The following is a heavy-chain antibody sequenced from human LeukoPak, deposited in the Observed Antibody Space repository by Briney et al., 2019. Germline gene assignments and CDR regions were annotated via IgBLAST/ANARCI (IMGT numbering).Heavy chain of an antibody. CDR2: ISAYNGNT. D-gene: IGHD2-2*01. CDR1: GYTFTSYG. CDR3: ARNDDIVVVPTAIYGMDV. V-gene: IGHV1-18*01. J-gene: IGHJ6*02. Sequence: ASVKVSCKASGYTFTSYGISWVRQAPGQGLEWMGWISAYNGNTNYAQKLQGRVTMTTDTSTSTAYMELRSLRSDDTAVYYCARNDDIVVVPTAIYGMDVWGQGTTVTVSS.